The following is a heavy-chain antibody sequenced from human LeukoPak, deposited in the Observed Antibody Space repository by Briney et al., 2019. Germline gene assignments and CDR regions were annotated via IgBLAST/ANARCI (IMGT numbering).Heavy chain of an antibody. D-gene: IGHD2-15*01. J-gene: IGHJ4*02. CDR2: VSSSSSYI. CDR3: ARDSEGYCSGGSCYPDY. V-gene: IGHV3-21*01. Sequence: SGGSLRLSCAASGFTFSSYAMSWVRQAPGKGLEWVSSVSSSSSYIYYADSVKGRFTISRDNAKNSLYLQMNSLRAEDTAVYYCARDSEGYCSGGSCYPDYWGQGTLVTVSS. CDR1: GFTFSSYA.